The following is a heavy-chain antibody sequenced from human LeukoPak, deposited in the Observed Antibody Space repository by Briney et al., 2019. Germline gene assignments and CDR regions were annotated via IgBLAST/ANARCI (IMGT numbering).Heavy chain of an antibody. V-gene: IGHV3-30*04. Sequence: PGGSLRLSCAASGFTFSSYAMHWVRQAPGKGLEWVAVISYDGSNKYYADSVKGRFTISRDNSKNTLYLQMTSLRPDDTAVYFCAKADFDWLHMRASYFDLWGQGTLVTVSS. CDR1: GFTFSSYA. D-gene: IGHD3-9*01. CDR2: ISYDGSNK. J-gene: IGHJ4*02. CDR3: AKADFDWLHMRASYFDL.